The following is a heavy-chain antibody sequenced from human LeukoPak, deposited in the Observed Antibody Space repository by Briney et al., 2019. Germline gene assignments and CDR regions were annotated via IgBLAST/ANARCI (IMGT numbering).Heavy chain of an antibody. CDR2: MNPNSGNT. V-gene: IGHV1-8*01. CDR3: ARGQGGYCSSTSCYERENWFDP. Sequence: ASVKVSCKASGYTFTSYDINWVRQATGQGLEWMGWMNPNSGNTGYAQKFQGRVTMTRNTSISTAYMELSSLRSEDTAVYYCARGQGGYCSSTSCYERENWFDPWGQGTLVTVSS. J-gene: IGHJ5*02. CDR1: GYTFTSYD. D-gene: IGHD2-2*01.